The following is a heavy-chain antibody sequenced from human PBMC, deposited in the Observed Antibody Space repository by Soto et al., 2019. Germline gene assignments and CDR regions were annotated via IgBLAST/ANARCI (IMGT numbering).Heavy chain of an antibody. CDR3: ARGIAARGRNWFDP. CDR1: GYTFTSYG. Sequence: ASVKVSCKASGYTFTSYGISWVRQAPGQRLEWMGWISAYNGNTNYAQKLQGRVTMTTDTSTSTAYMELRSLRSDDTAVYYCARGIAARGRNWFDPWGQGTLATVSS. D-gene: IGHD6-6*01. CDR2: ISAYNGNT. V-gene: IGHV1-18*01. J-gene: IGHJ5*02.